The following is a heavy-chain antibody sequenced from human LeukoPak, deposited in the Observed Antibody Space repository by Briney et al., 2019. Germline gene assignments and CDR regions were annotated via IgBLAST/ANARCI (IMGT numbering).Heavy chain of an antibody. Sequence: SETLSLTCTVSGGSISSYYWSWLRQPPGKGLEWLGYIYYSGSTNYNPSLKSRVTISVDTSKNQFSLKLSSVTAADTAVYYCARVSYSYGFVGFDPWGQGTLVTVSS. CDR2: IYYSGST. CDR3: ARVSYSYGFVGFDP. D-gene: IGHD5-18*01. J-gene: IGHJ5*02. CDR1: GGSISSYY. V-gene: IGHV4-59*12.